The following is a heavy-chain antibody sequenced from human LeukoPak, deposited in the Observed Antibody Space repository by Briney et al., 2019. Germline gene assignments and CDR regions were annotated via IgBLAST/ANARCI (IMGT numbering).Heavy chain of an antibody. D-gene: IGHD3-10*01. CDR2: MNPNSGNT. Sequence: EASVKVSCMASGYTFTSYDINWVRQATGQGLEWMGWMNPNSGNTGYAQKFQGRVTMTRNTSISTAYMELSSLRSEDTAVYYCARGMGRFGELFDYWGQGTLVTVSS. CDR1: GYTFTSYD. CDR3: ARGMGRFGELFDY. J-gene: IGHJ4*02. V-gene: IGHV1-8*01.